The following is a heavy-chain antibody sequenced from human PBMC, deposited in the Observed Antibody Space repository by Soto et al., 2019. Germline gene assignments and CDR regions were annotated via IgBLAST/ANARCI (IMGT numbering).Heavy chain of an antibody. D-gene: IGHD3-3*01. CDR1: GFTFSNAW. V-gene: IGHV3-15*01. CDR2: IKSKTDGGTT. CDR3: TTVYYDFWSGYRFSYYFDY. Sequence: EVQLVESGGGLVKPGGSLRLSCPASGFTFSNAWMSWVRQAPGKGLEWVGRIKSKTDGGTTDYAAPVKGRFTISRDDSKNTLYLQMNSLKTEDTAVYYCTTVYYDFWSGYRFSYYFDYWGQGTLVTVSS. J-gene: IGHJ4*02.